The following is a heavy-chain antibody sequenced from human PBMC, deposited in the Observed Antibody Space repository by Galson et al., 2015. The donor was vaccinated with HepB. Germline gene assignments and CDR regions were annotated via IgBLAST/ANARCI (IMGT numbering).Heavy chain of an antibody. V-gene: IGHV3-48*03. CDR3: ARGSDVVVPVAILMPYGMDV. D-gene: IGHD2-2*01. CDR1: GFTFGTYE. J-gene: IGHJ6*02. Sequence: SLRLSCAASGFTFGTYEMNWVRQAPGKGLEWVSYISSSGSTIYYADSVEGRFTISRDSAKNSLFLQMNSLRAEDTAIYYCARGSDVVVPVAILMPYGMDVWGQGTTVTVSS. CDR2: ISSSGSTI.